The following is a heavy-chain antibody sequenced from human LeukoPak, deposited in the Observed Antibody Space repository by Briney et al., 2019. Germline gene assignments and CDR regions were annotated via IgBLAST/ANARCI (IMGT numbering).Heavy chain of an antibody. Sequence: ESLKISCKGSGYSFTSYWIGWVRQMPGKGLEWMGIIYPGDSDTRYSPSFQGQVTISADKSISTAYLQWSSLKASDTAMYYCARTPLAAAGYNWFDPWGQGTLVTVSS. CDR3: ARTPLAAAGYNWFDP. V-gene: IGHV5-51*01. CDR1: GYSFTSYW. J-gene: IGHJ5*02. CDR2: IYPGDSDT. D-gene: IGHD6-13*01.